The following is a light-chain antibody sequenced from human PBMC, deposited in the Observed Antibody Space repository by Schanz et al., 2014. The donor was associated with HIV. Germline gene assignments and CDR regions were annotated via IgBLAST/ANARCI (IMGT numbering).Light chain of an antibody. CDR3: QQYNKWPWT. Sequence: EIVMTQSPATLSVSPGERATLSCRASQSVSSSYLAWYQQKPGQAPRLLIYGASSRATGIPDRFSGSESGTEFTLTISSLQSEDFAVYYCQQYNKWPWTFGQGTKVEIK. J-gene: IGKJ1*01. V-gene: IGKV3D-15*01. CDR2: GAS. CDR1: QSVSSSY.